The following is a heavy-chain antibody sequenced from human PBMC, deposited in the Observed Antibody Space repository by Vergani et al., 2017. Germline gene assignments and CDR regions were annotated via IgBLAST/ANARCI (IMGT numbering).Heavy chain of an antibody. CDR2: INPNSGGT. J-gene: IGHJ6*02. D-gene: IGHD2-2*01. CDR1: GYTFTGYY. CDR3: ARQDIVVVPAASYYYGMDV. Sequence: VQLVQSGAEVKKPGASVKVSCKASGYTFTGYYMHWVRQAPGQGLEWMGWINPNSGGTNYAQKFQGRVTMTRDTSTSTVYMELSSLRSEDTAVYYCARQDIVVVPAASYYYGMDVWGQGTTVTVSS. V-gene: IGHV1-2*02.